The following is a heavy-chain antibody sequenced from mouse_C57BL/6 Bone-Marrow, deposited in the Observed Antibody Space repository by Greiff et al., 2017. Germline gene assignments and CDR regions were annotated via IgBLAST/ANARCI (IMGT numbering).Heavy chain of an antibody. V-gene: IGHV1-9*01. CDR3: ARRLLWCFDV. Sequence: VQLQQSGAELMKPGASVKLSCKATGYTFTGYWIEWVKQRPGHGLEWIGEILPGSGSTNSNEKFKGKATFTADTSSNTAYLQRSSLTTEYSAIYYCARRLLWCFDVWGTGTTVTVSA. CDR2: ILPGSGST. D-gene: IGHD2-3*01. J-gene: IGHJ1*03. CDR1: GYTFTGYW.